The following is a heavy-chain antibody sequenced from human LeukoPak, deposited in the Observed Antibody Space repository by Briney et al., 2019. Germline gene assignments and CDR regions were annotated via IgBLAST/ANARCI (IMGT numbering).Heavy chain of an antibody. CDR2: INHSGST. CDR3: AAHYYDSSGYYEYYFDY. D-gene: IGHD3-22*01. V-gene: IGHV4-34*01. CDR1: GGSFSGYY. Sequence: KPSETLSLTCAVYGGSFSGYYWSWIRQPPGKGLEWIGEINHSGSTNYNPSLKSRVTISVDTSKNQFSLKLSSVTAADTAVYYYAAHYYDSSGYYEYYFDYWGQGTLVTVSS. J-gene: IGHJ4*02.